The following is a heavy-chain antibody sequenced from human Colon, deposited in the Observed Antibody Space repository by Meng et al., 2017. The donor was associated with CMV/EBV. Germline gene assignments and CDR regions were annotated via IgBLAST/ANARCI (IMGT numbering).Heavy chain of an antibody. D-gene: IGHD1-26*01. Sequence: GESLKISCVVSGFTFSSFSMAWVRQATGKGLEWVASISSSSTHIYYSDSVKGRFTVSRDNDRKSLYLQMNRLRAEDTAVYFCARNGDYGSGNSYHGMDVWGQGTTVTVSS. J-gene: IGHJ6*02. CDR3: ARNGDYGSGNSYHGMDV. CDR2: ISSSSTHI. V-gene: IGHV3-21*01. CDR1: GFTFSSFS.